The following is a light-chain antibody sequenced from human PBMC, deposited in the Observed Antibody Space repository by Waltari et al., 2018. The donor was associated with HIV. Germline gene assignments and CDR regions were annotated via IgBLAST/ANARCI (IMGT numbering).Light chain of an antibody. CDR3: ESYTSTSVWV. V-gene: IGLV2-14*03. Sequence: QSALTQPASVSGSPGQSITISCTGSSNDVGGYNYVSWYQQHPGKAPRLMIYAVSTRPSGVSARFSGAESGDTASLTISGLQPEDEADYYCESYTSTSVWVFGGGTRLTVL. CDR2: AVS. CDR1: SNDVGGYNY. J-gene: IGLJ3*02.